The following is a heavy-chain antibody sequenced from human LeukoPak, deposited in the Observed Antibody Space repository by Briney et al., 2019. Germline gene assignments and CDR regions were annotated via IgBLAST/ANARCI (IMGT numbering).Heavy chain of an antibody. CDR2: IKSKTDGGTT. V-gene: IGHV3-15*01. CDR1: GFTFSNAW. Sequence: KTGGSLRLSCAVPGFTFSNAWMSWVRQAPGKGLEWVGRIKSKTDGGTTDYAAPVKGRFTISRDDSKNTLYLQMKSLKTEDTAVYYCTRIGRGATRLPGNLDSWGQGTLVTVSS. J-gene: IGHJ4*02. CDR3: TRIGRGATRLPGNLDS. D-gene: IGHD1-26*01.